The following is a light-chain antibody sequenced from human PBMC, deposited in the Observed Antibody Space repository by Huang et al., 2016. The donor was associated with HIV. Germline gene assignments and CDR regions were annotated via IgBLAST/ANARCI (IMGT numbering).Light chain of an antibody. CDR3: QQRISWPPSYT. Sequence: EIVLTQSPATLSLSPGDRATRSCRARQSVSSYFAWYQQKPGQAPMLLIYATTNRATGVPARFSGSGSGTDFTLTISSLEPEDFANYYCQQRISWPPSYTFGQGTKVEI. J-gene: IGKJ2*01. V-gene: IGKV3-11*01. CDR1: QSVSSY. CDR2: ATT.